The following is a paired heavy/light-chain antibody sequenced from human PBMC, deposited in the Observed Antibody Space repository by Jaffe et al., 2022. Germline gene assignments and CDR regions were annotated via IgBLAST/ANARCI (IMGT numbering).Light chain of an antibody. Sequence: QSVLTQPPSASGTPGQRVTISCSGSSSNIGSNYVYWFQQLPGTAPKSFIFRNNQRPSRVPDRFSGSKSGTSASLAISGLRSEDEADYYCAAWDDSLSGWVFGGGTKLTVL. V-gene: IGLV1-47*01. CDR3: AAWDDSLSGWV. CDR2: RNN. CDR1: SSNIGSNY. J-gene: IGLJ3*02.
Heavy chain of an antibody. D-gene: IGHD2-21*02. V-gene: IGHV3-48*03. CDR1: GFTFSSYE. CDR3: ASGWGGPGDSLDY. J-gene: IGHJ4*02. Sequence: EVQLVESGGGLVQPGGSLRLSCAVSGFTFSSYEMNWVRQAPGKGLEWISYISSTGSTIYYADSVKGRFTISRDNAKNSLFLQMNSLSAEDTAVYFCASGWGGPGDSLDYWGQGTLVSVSS. CDR2: ISSTGSTI.